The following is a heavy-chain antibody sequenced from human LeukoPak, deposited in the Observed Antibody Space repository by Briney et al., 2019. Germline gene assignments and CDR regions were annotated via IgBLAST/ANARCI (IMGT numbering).Heavy chain of an antibody. CDR2: IYYSGST. CDR3: ARSSGWYLDYYYMDV. Sequence: SETLSLTCTVSGGSISSYYWSWIRQPPGKGLEWIGYIYYSGSTNYNPSLKSRVTISVDTSKHQSSLKLSSVTAADTAVYYCARSSGWYLDYYYMDVWGKGTTVTVSS. D-gene: IGHD6-19*01. V-gene: IGHV4-59*01. CDR1: GGSISSYY. J-gene: IGHJ6*03.